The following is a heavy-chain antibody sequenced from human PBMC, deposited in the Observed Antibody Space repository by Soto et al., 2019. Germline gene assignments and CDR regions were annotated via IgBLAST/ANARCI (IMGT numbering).Heavy chain of an antibody. J-gene: IGHJ3*02. Sequence: PGGSLRLSCVASGFTFSSYAMHWVRQAPGKGLEWVAVISYDGRSQSYADSVKGRFTISRDNAKNTLYLQMNSLRAEDTAVYYCARSPSLVVATIRAPFDIWGQGTMVTVSS. V-gene: IGHV3-30*03. CDR1: GFTFSSYA. D-gene: IGHD5-12*01. CDR3: ARSPSLVVATIRAPFDI. CDR2: ISYDGRSQ.